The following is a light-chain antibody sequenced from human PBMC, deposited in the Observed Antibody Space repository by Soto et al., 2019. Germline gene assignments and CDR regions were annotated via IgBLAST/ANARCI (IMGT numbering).Light chain of an antibody. CDR3: QQYGFFLT. Sequence: DIQMTQSPSTLSASVGDRVTITCRASQNIDTALAWYQQKPGKAPNLLIYRASTLESGVPSRFSGSGSGTEFTLAISSLQPDDFATYYCQQYGFFLTFGQGTKL. CDR1: QNIDTA. CDR2: RAS. J-gene: IGKJ2*01. V-gene: IGKV1-5*03.